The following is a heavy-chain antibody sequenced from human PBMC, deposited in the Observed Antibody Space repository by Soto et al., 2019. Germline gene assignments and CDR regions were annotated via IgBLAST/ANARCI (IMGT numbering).Heavy chain of an antibody. CDR3: ARSVPLTSRGWFDP. D-gene: IGHD6-6*01. J-gene: IGHJ5*02. CDR1: GGSFSGYY. CDR2: INHSGST. V-gene: IGHV4-34*01. Sequence: QVQLQQWGAGLLKPSETLSLTCAVYGGSFSGYYWSWIRQPPGKGLEWIGEINHSGSTNYNPSPNSRVPLSVHTSRLPSSLTLSSVPTSDTVMYHSARSVPLTSRGWFDPCGQGTMVTVSS.